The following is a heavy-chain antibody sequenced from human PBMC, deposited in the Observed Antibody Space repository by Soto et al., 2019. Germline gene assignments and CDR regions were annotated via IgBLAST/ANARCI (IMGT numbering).Heavy chain of an antibody. V-gene: IGHV1-69*06. J-gene: IGHJ6*02. Sequence: QVQLVQSGAEVKKPGSSVKVSCKASGGTFSSYAISWVRQAPGQGLEWMGGIIPIFGTANYAQKFQGRVTITADKCTSTAYMELRSLRSEDAAVYYFARENALSDLYYYYGMDVWGQGTTVTVSS. D-gene: IGHD3-10*01. CDR2: IIPIFGTA. CDR1: GGTFSSYA. CDR3: ARENALSDLYYYYGMDV.